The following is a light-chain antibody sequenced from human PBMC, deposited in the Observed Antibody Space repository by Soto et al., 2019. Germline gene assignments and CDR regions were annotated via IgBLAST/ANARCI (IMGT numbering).Light chain of an antibody. Sequence: QSALTQPASVSGSHGQSITISCTGTSSEVGSYNLVSWYQQHPGKAPKLMIYEGSKRPSGVSNRFSGSKSGNTASLTISGLQAEDEADYYCCSYAGSSTFYVFGTGTNLTVL. J-gene: IGLJ1*01. CDR2: EGS. CDR3: CSYAGSSTFYV. CDR1: SSEVGSYNL. V-gene: IGLV2-23*03.